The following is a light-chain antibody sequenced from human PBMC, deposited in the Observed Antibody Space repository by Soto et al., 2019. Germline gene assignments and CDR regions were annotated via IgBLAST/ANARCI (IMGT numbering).Light chain of an antibody. CDR3: QQYGSSLYT. Sequence: EIVLTQSPGTLSLSPGERATLSCRASQSVSSNYLAWHQQKPGQAPRLLIYGASSRATGIPDRFSGSGSGTDFTLTISRLEPEDFAVYYCQQYGSSLYTFGQGTKLEIK. J-gene: IGKJ2*01. V-gene: IGKV3-20*01. CDR1: QSVSSNY. CDR2: GAS.